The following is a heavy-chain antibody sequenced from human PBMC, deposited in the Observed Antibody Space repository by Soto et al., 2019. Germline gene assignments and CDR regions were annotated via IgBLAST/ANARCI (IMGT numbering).Heavy chain of an antibody. J-gene: IGHJ3*02. V-gene: IGHV4-39*01. Sequence: KPSETLSLTCTVSGGSISSSSYYWGWIRQPPGKGLEWIGSIYYSGSTYYNPSLKSRVTISVDTSKNQFSLKLSSVTAADTAVYYCARLDLRVRAFDIWGQGTMVTVSS. D-gene: IGHD2-21*01. CDR1: GGSISSSSYY. CDR3: ARLDLRVRAFDI. CDR2: IYYSGST.